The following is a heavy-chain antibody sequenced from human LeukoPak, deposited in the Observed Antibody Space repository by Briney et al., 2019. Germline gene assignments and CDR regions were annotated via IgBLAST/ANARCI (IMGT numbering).Heavy chain of an antibody. CDR3: ARAWSYSTGWYNY. CDR1: GFSFSTYW. J-gene: IGHJ4*02. Sequence: GGSLRLSCAASGFSFSTYWMSWVRQAPGKGLEWVANIKQDGSEKYYVDSVKGRFTISRDNAKNSLYLQMNSLRVEDTAVYYCARAWSYSTGWYNYWCQGTLVTVSS. D-gene: IGHD6-19*01. V-gene: IGHV3-7*04. CDR2: IKQDGSEK.